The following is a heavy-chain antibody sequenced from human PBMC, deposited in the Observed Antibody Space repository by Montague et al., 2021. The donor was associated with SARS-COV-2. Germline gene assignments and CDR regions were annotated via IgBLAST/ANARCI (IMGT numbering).Heavy chain of an antibody. CDR1: GGSITNNIDY. CDR3: ARLERYFDSSGSPSASDF. D-gene: IGHD3-22*01. V-gene: IGHV4-39*02. J-gene: IGHJ3*01. CDR2: IYYTGNT. Sequence: SETLSLTCTVSGGSITNNIDYWAWIRRPPGKGLEWIGSIYYTGNTYYNPSLKSRVTISVVTSKNHFTLKLSSVTAAETAVYYCARLERYFDSSGSPSASDFWGQGTKVTVSS.